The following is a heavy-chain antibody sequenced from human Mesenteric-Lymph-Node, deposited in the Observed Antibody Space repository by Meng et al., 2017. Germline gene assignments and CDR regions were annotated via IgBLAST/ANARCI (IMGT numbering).Heavy chain of an antibody. D-gene: IGHD6-19*01. Sequence: GESLKISCAASGIPFTNAWVSWVRQAPGKGLEWVSRIKTEIDGGTTDYAAPVKGRFTISRDSSKNTLYLQMNSLRAEDTALYYCAKGLPSSAWAYFYFWGQVTLVTVSS. J-gene: IGHJ4*02. CDR1: GIPFTNAW. CDR2: IKTEIDGGTT. CDR3: AKGLPSSAWAYFYF. V-gene: IGHV3-15*01.